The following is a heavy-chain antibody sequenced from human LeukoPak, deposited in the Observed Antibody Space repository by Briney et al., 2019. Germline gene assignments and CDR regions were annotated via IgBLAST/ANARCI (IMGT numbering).Heavy chain of an antibody. CDR1: GFTFSSYA. V-gene: IGHV3-30*04. Sequence: GGSLRLSCAASGFTFSSYAMHWVRQAPGKGLEWVAVISYDGSNKYYADSVKGRFTISRDNSKNTLNLQMSSLRAEDTAVYYCARSKEDCCGSFDPWGQGTLVTVSS. J-gene: IGHJ5*02. CDR3: ARSKEDCCGSFDP. CDR2: ISYDGSNK. D-gene: IGHD2-15*01.